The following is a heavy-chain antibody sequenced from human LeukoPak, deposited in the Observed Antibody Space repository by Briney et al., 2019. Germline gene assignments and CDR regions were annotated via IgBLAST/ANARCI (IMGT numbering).Heavy chain of an antibody. Sequence: GGSLRLSCSASGFTFSSYAMSWVRLAPGKGLEWVSAISGSGGSTYYADSVKGRFTISRDNSKNTLYLQMNSLRAEDTAVYYCAKDRDIVVVPAAISYFDYWGQGTLVTVSS. CDR2: ISGSGGST. CDR3: AKDRDIVVVPAAISYFDY. CDR1: GFTFSSYA. V-gene: IGHV3-23*01. J-gene: IGHJ4*02. D-gene: IGHD2-2*02.